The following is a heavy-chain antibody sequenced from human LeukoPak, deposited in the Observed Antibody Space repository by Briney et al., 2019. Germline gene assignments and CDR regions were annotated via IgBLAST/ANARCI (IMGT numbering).Heavy chain of an antibody. CDR2: LSSSSSYI. Sequence: PGGSLRLSCAASGFTFSIYSINWVRPAPGKGLEWVSSLSSSSSYIYYADSVKGRFTISRDNAKNSLYLHMNSLRAEDTAVYFCAREPTVGTPPAWGQGTLVTVSS. J-gene: IGHJ4*02. V-gene: IGHV3-21*01. CDR3: AREPTVGTPPA. D-gene: IGHD4-23*01. CDR1: GFTFSIYS.